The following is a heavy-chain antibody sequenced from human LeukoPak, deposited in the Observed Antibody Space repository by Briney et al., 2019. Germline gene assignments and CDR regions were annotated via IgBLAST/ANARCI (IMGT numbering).Heavy chain of an antibody. V-gene: IGHV1-18*01. D-gene: IGHD3-3*01. CDR1: GYTFTSYG. CDR2: ISAYNGNT. CDR3: ARAGLVTIFGVVILTYDY. Sequence: ASVKVSCKASGYTFTSYGISWVRQAPGQGLEWMGWISAYNGNTNYAQKLQGRVTMTTDTSTSTAYMELRSLRSDDTAVYYCARAGLVTIFGVVILTYDYWGQGTLVTVSS. J-gene: IGHJ4*02.